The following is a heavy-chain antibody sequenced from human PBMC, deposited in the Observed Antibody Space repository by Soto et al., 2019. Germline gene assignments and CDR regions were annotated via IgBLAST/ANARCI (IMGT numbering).Heavy chain of an antibody. J-gene: IGHJ4*02. Sequence: QVQLQQWGAGLLKPSETLSLTCAVYGGSFSGYYWSWIRQPPGKGLEWIGEINHSGSTNYNPSLKSRVTISVDTSKNQFSLKLSSVTAADTAVYYCARAPYYYDSSGYYPFDYWGQGTLVTVSS. CDR2: INHSGST. CDR3: ARAPYYYDSSGYYPFDY. D-gene: IGHD3-22*01. V-gene: IGHV4-34*01. CDR1: GGSFSGYY.